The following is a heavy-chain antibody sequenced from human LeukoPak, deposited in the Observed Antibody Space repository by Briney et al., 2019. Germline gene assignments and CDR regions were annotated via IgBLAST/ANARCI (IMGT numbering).Heavy chain of an antibody. V-gene: IGHV3-73*01. J-gene: IGHJ4*02. Sequence: GGSLRLSCAASGFTFSGSALHWVRQASGKGLEWVGRIRSTANGYATAYAASVKGRFTISGDDSKNTAYLQMDSLKTEDTAVYYCTGNYYGSGSYADFDYWGQGTLVTVSS. D-gene: IGHD3-10*01. CDR2: IRSTANGYAT. CDR1: GFTFSGSA. CDR3: TGNYYGSGSYADFDY.